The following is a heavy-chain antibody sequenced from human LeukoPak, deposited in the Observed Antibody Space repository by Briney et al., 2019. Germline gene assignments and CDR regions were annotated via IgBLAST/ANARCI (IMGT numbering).Heavy chain of an antibody. D-gene: IGHD6-19*01. CDR3: ARGSGWYYY. CDR2: IYYSGST. V-gene: IGHV4-59*01. Sequence: PSETLSLTCTVSGGSISSYYWSWLRQPPGKGLEWIGYIYYSGSTNYNPSLKSRVTISVDPSKNQFSLKLSSVTAADTAVYYCARGSGWYYYWGQGTLVTVSS. J-gene: IGHJ4*02. CDR1: GGSISSYY.